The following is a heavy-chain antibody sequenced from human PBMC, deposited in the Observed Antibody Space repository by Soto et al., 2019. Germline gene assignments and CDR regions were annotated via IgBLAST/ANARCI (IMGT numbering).Heavy chain of an antibody. Sequence: PSETLSLTCAVYGGSFSGYYWSWIRQPPGKGLEWIGYIYYSGSTNYNPSLKSRVTISVDTSKNQFSLKLSSVTAADTAVYYCARDGYSSSYYYGMDVWGQGTTVTVSS. D-gene: IGHD6-13*01. CDR1: GGSFSGYY. CDR2: IYYSGST. V-gene: IGHV4-59*01. CDR3: ARDGYSSSYYYGMDV. J-gene: IGHJ6*02.